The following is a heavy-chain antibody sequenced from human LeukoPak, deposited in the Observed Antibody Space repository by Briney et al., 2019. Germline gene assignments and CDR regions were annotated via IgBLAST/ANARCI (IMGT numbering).Heavy chain of an antibody. V-gene: IGHV4-30-2*01. CDR2: IYHSGST. D-gene: IGHD3-22*01. J-gene: IGHJ4*02. CDR1: GGSISSGGYS. CDR3: ARSPGGGSSGYYYRTTYFDY. Sequence: SETLSLTCAVSGGSISSGGYSWSWLRQPPGKGLEWIGYIYHSGSTYYNPSLKSRVTISVDRSKNQFSLKLSSVTAADTAVYYCARSPGGGSSGYYYRTTYFDYWGQGTLVTVSS.